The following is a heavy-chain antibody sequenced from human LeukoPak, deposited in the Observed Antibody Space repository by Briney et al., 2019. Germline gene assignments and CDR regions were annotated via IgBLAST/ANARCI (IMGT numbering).Heavy chain of an antibody. D-gene: IGHD3-16*02. V-gene: IGHV4-4*02. CDR3: AREGGRSRPLDS. J-gene: IGHJ5*01. CDR2: VNLQGNT. Sequence: PSGTLSLTCGLSGGSITNTNYWTGVRQPPAKGREWIGEVNLQGNTNYKPSLMGRVAIAVDTSENHISLPLTSVTAADTAVYYCAREGGRSRPLDSSGQGTLVTVSS. CDR1: GGSITNTNY.